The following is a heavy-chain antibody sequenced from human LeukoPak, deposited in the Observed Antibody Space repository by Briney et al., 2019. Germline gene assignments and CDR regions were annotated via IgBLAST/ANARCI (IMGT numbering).Heavy chain of an antibody. CDR1: GFTFSSYA. CDR2: ISGSGGST. J-gene: IGHJ4*02. CDR3: AKVAPPPYYYGSGSLNYFDY. Sequence: GGSLRLSCAASGFTFSSYAMSWVSHAPGKGLEWVSAISGSGGSTYYADSVKGRFTISRDNSKNTLYLQMNSLRAEDTAVYYCAKVAPPPYYYGSGSLNYFDYWGQGTLVTVSS. V-gene: IGHV3-23*01. D-gene: IGHD3-10*01.